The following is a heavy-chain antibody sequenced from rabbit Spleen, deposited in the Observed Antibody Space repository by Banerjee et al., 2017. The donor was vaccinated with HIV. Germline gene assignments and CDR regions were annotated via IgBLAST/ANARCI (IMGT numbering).Heavy chain of an antibody. CDR2: IDVGSSDFT. D-gene: IGHD6-1*01. Sequence: QEQLVESGGGLFQPGGSLALTCKASGFSLNSDYVMCWVRQAPGKGLEWIACIDVGSSDFTYIATWAKGRFTISKASSTTVTLQMTSLTAADTATYFCARSDDTGYDYASNLWGPGTLVT. CDR1: GFSLNSDYV. V-gene: IGHV1S45*01. J-gene: IGHJ4*01. CDR3: ARSDDTGYDYASNL.